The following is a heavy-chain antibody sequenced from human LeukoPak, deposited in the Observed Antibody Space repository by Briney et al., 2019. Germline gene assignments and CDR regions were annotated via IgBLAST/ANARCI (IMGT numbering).Heavy chain of an antibody. CDR3: ARDDGYYDFWSGHTSIFLFDY. Sequence: ASVKVSCKASGYTFTSYGISWVRQAPGQGLEWMGWISAYNGNTNYAQKLQGRVTMTTDTSTSTAYMELRSLRSDDTAVYYCARDDGYYDFWSGHTSIFLFDYWGQGTLVTVSS. CDR1: GYTFTSYG. V-gene: IGHV1-18*01. D-gene: IGHD3-3*01. J-gene: IGHJ4*02. CDR2: ISAYNGNT.